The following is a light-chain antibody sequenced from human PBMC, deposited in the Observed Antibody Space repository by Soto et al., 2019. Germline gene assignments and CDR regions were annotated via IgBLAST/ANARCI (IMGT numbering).Light chain of an antibody. V-gene: IGKV3-11*01. CDR1: QSVSSY. CDR2: DAS. Sequence: TQSPPTLSVSPRERATLSCRASQSVSSYLAWYQQKPGQAPRLLIYDASNRATGIPARFSGSGSGTDFTLTISSLEPEDFAVYYCQQRSNWPRTFGQGSKVDI. CDR3: QQRSNWPRT. J-gene: IGKJ1*01.